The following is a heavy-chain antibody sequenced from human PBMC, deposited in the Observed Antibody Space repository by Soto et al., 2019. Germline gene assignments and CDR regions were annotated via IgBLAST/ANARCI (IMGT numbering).Heavy chain of an antibody. CDR2: INAGNGNT. Sequence: ASVKVSCKAPGYTFANYAMHWVRQAPGQRLEWMGWINAGNGNTKYSQKFQARVTITRDTSASTAYMELSSLRSEDTAVYYCARSQTTVTSYDYWGQGTLVTVSS. V-gene: IGHV1-3*01. CDR3: ARSQTTVTSYDY. D-gene: IGHD4-17*01. CDR1: GYTFANYA. J-gene: IGHJ4*02.